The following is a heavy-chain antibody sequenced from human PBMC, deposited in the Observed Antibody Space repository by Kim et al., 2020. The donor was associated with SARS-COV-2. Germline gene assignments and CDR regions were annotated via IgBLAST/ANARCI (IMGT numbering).Heavy chain of an antibody. CDR1: DGSISSYY. CDR2: IFYSGST. V-gene: IGHV4-59*01. CDR3: ARRDSRGYYSL. J-gene: IGHJ4*02. Sequence: SETLSLTFTVSDGSISSYYWSWFRQPPGKGLEWIGYIFYSGSTNYNPSLSSRLTISVDTSKNQFSLRLSSVTAADTAVYYGARRDSRGYYSLWGQGTLVTVSS. D-gene: IGHD3-22*01.